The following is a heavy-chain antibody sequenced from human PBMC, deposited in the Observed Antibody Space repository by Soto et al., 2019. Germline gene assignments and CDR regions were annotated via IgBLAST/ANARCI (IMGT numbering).Heavy chain of an antibody. D-gene: IGHD6-25*01. CDR3: TATAAPGVDV. CDR1: GFSFSHAW. Sequence: EAQLVESGGGLAKPGGSLRLSCAASGFSFSHAWMNWVRQAPGKGLEWVGRIKSRVEGGATDFAAPVKGRFTVSRDDSENTVYLQMTSLKTEDTATYYCTATAAPGVDVWGPGTTVIVSS. J-gene: IGHJ6*02. V-gene: IGHV3-15*07. CDR2: IKSRVEGGAT.